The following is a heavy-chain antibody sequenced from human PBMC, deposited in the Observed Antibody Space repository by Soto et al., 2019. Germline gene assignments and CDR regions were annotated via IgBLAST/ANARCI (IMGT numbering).Heavy chain of an antibody. Sequence: PGGSLRLSCAASGFTFSSYGMHWVRQAPGKGLEWVAVIWYDGSNKYYADSVKGRFTISRDNSKNTLYLQMNSLRAEDTAVYYCARGIDYGDYVGWFDPWGQGTLVTVSS. V-gene: IGHV3-33*01. CDR3: ARGIDYGDYVGWFDP. CDR2: IWYDGSNK. J-gene: IGHJ5*02. CDR1: GFTFSSYG. D-gene: IGHD4-17*01.